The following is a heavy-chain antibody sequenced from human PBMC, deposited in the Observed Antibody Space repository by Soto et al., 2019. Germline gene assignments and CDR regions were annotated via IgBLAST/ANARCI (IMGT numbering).Heavy chain of an antibody. D-gene: IGHD3-10*01. V-gene: IGHV3-21*06. CDR1: GFTFRSST. CDR2: ISSIISYI. Sequence: GSQRLSYTGAGFTFRSSTMTWVRQGPGKGLEWVSSISSIISYIYFADSLKGRFTISRDNAKNSLYLPMNRLRAEDTAVYYCARDIGEMSAVWGQGIQVTVSS. J-gene: IGHJ4*02. CDR3: ARDIGEMSAV.